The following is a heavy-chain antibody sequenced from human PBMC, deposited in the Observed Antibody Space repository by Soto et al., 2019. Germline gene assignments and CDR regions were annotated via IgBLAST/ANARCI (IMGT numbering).Heavy chain of an antibody. J-gene: IGHJ4*02. V-gene: IGHV4-59*08. CDR1: GGSITSYW. CDR3: ARHNPQDKWNYDY. D-gene: IGHD2-15*01. Sequence: SETLSLTCTVSGGSITSYWWSWIRQPPGKGLEWIGYVSYSGSPNYNPSLKSRVTISVDTSKSQYSLRLSSVTAADTAVYYCARHNPQDKWNYDYWGQGTLVTVSS. CDR2: VSYSGSP.